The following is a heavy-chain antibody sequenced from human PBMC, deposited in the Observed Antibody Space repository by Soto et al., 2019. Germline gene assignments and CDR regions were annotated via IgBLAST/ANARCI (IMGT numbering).Heavy chain of an antibody. D-gene: IGHD3-22*01. CDR3: AKGNYGSSGPPVAFEF. CDR2: IIPIFGTA. CDR1: GGTFSSYA. J-gene: IGHJ3*01. Sequence: SVKVSCKASGGTFSSYAISWVRQAPGQGLEWMGGIIPIFGTANYAQKFQGRVTITADESTSTAYMELSSLRSEDTAVYYCAKGNYGSSGPPVAFEFWGQGTMVTVS. V-gene: IGHV1-69*13.